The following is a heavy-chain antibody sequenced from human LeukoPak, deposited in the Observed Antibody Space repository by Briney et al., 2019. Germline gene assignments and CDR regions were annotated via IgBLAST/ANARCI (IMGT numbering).Heavy chain of an antibody. Sequence: SETLSLTCAVYGGSFSGYYWSWIRQPPGKGLEWIGEINHSGSTNYNPSLKSRVTISVDTSKNQFSLKLSSVTAADTAVYYCARRRAATIDYWGQGTLVTVSS. CDR1: GGSFSGYY. D-gene: IGHD6-25*01. CDR2: INHSGST. CDR3: ARRRAATIDY. J-gene: IGHJ4*02. V-gene: IGHV4-34*01.